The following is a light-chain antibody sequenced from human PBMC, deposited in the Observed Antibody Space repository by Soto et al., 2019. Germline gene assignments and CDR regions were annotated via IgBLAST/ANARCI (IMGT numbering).Light chain of an antibody. Sequence: QSVLTQPASVSGSPGQSITISCTGTSSDIGGYDYVSWYQQYPGKVPKLMIYDVTNRASGVPSRFSASKSGDTAYLTISGLQAEDEADYYCSSYTSTSTLVVFGGGTKVTVL. V-gene: IGLV2-14*01. CDR1: SSDIGGYDY. CDR3: SSYTSTSTLVV. CDR2: DVT. J-gene: IGLJ2*01.